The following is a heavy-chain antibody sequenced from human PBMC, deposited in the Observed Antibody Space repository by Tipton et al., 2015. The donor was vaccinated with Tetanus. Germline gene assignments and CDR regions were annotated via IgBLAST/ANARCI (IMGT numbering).Heavy chain of an antibody. Sequence: LRLSCTVTGDSISSSRFYWGWVRLAPGKGPEWIGSIYYRGDTYHSPSLKSRVTMSVDTSKNQFSVTLSSVTAADTAVYYCARQLWGYWFDPWGQGTLVTVSS. V-gene: IGHV4-39*01. CDR3: ARQLWGYWFDP. CDR1: GDSISSSRFY. J-gene: IGHJ5*02. CDR2: IYYRGDT. D-gene: IGHD7-27*01.